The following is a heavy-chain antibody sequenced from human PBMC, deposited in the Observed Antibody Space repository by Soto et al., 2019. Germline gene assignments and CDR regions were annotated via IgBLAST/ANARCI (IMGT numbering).Heavy chain of an antibody. CDR3: ARARQQWLVLELYFDY. D-gene: IGHD6-19*01. V-gene: IGHV4-4*02. CDR1: GGSISSSNW. J-gene: IGHJ4*01. CDR2: IYQRGST. Sequence: QVQLQESGPGLVKPSGTLSLTCAVSGGSISSSNWWSWVRQPPGKGLEWIGEIYQRGSTNYNPSLKRRVTISVDKSKNQFSLKLSSVTAADTAVYYCARARQQWLVLELYFDYWGHGTLVTVSS.